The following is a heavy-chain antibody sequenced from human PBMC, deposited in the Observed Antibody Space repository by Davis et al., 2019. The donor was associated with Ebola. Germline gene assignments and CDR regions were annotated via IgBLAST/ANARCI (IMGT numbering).Heavy chain of an antibody. CDR1: GLTFDEYA. V-gene: IGHV3-53*01. CDR3: ARAKVVSQSHHSGWYYYMDV. CDR2: IYSGGST. D-gene: IGHD3-10*01. J-gene: IGHJ6*03. Sequence: PGGSLRLSCAASGLTFDEYAMHWVRQAPGKGLEWVSGIYSGGSTYYADSVKGRFTISRDNSKNTLYLQMNSLRAEDTAVYYCARAKVVSQSHHSGWYYYMDVWGEGTTVTVS.